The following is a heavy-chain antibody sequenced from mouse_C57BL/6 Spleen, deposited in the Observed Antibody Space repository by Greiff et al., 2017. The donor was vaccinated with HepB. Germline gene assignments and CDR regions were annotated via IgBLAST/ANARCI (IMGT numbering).Heavy chain of an antibody. Sequence: LQQPGAELVKPGASVKLSCKASGYTFTSYWMHWVKQRPGQGLEWIGMIHPNSGSTNYNEKFKSKATLTVDKSSSTAYMQLSSLTSEDSAVYYCARRLVSGGDYYAMDYWGQGTSVTVSS. V-gene: IGHV1-64*01. CDR2: IHPNSGST. CDR3: ARRLVSGGDYYAMDY. D-gene: IGHD1-3*01. J-gene: IGHJ4*01. CDR1: GYTFTSYW.